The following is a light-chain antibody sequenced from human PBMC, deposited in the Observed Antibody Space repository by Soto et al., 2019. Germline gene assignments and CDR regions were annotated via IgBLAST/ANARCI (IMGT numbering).Light chain of an antibody. V-gene: IGLV1-44*01. CDR3: AAWDDSLNGPV. CDR1: SSDMGNYA. CDR2: GNN. Sequence: QSVLTQPPSVSAAPGQKVTISCSGSSSDMGNYAVSWYQQLPGTAPKLLIYGNNQRPSGVPDRFSGSKSGTSASLAISGLQSEDEADYYCAAWDDSLNGPVFGTGTKVTVL. J-gene: IGLJ1*01.